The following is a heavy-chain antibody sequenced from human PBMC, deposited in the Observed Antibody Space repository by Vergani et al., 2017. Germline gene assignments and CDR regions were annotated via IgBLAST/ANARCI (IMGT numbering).Heavy chain of an antibody. Sequence: QLQLQESGPGLVKPSETLSLTCTVSGGSISSSSYYWGWIRQPPGKGLEWIGSIYYSGSTYYNPSLKSRVTISVDTSKNQFSLKLSSVTAADTAVYYCARERNDGYYYYYYMDVWGKGTTVTVSS. CDR2: IYYSGST. V-gene: IGHV4-39*07. J-gene: IGHJ6*03. CDR1: GGSISSSSYY. D-gene: IGHD1-1*01. CDR3: ARERNDGYYYYYYMDV.